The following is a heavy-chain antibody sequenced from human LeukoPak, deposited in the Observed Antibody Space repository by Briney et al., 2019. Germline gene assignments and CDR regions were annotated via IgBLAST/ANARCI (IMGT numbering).Heavy chain of an antibody. Sequence: GGSLRLSCAASGFYFTDYAMSWARQAPGKGLEWLSAVSGNGDTKDYVDSVKGRFTISRDNSRNTVHLQIDNLRTEDTAVYYCARGSTSTAPGWVYWGHGTPVTVSS. D-gene: IGHD2-21*02. V-gene: IGHV3-23*01. CDR3: ARGSTSTAPGWVY. J-gene: IGHJ4*01. CDR1: GFYFTDYA. CDR2: VSGNGDTK.